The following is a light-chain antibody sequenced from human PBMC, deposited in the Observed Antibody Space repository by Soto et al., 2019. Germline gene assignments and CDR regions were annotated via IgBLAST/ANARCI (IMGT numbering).Light chain of an antibody. V-gene: IGKV3-20*01. CDR2: GAS. CDR1: QFLSSY. Sequence: ELGLAQSPATLSLSPGEMATRSGRASQFLSSYLAWYQQKPGQAPSLLIYGASSRATGIPDRFSGSGSGTDFTLTISRLEPEDFAVYYCHQYGSSPATFGQGTKVDIK. CDR3: HQYGSSPAT. J-gene: IGKJ1*01.